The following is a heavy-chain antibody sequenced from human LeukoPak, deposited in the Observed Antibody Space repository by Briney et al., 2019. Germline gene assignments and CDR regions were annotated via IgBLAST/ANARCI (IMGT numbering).Heavy chain of an antibody. CDR1: GGSISSSSYY. V-gene: IGHV4-39*01. J-gene: IGHJ4*02. Sequence: SETLSLTCTVSGGSISSSSYYWGWIRQPPGKGLEWIGSIYYSGSTCYNPSLKSRVTISVDTSKNQFSLKLSSVTAADTAVYYCARQPYYYDSSGYWFDYWGQGTLVTVSS. CDR2: IYYSGST. D-gene: IGHD3-22*01. CDR3: ARQPYYYDSSGYWFDY.